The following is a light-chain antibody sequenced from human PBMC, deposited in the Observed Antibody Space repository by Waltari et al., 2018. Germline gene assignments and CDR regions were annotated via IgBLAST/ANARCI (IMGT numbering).Light chain of an antibody. CDR1: SSNLGAGYD. J-gene: IGLJ3*02. V-gene: IGLV1-40*01. Sequence: QSVLTQPPSMSGAPGQKVTIPCTGGSSNLGAGYDVHWYQHFPGAAPKLLIFGNTNRASGVPGRFSGSKSGTSASLAIAGLQSEDEAVYYCQSFDSSLSASVFGGGTKLTVL. CDR2: GNT. CDR3: QSFDSSLSASV.